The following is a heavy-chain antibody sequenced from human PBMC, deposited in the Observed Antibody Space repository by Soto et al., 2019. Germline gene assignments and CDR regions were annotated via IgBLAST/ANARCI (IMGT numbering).Heavy chain of an antibody. Sequence: QVQLQESGPGLVKPSQTLSLPCTVSGVSISSGGYYWSWIRQHPGKGLEWIGYIYYSGSTYYNPALTSRVTISVDTSKNQFSLKLSSVTASDTAVYYCARVGAYYYDSSGYPVGGNWFDPWGQGTLVTVSS. V-gene: IGHV4-31*03. D-gene: IGHD3-22*01. CDR3: ARVGAYYYDSSGYPVGGNWFDP. CDR1: GVSISSGGYY. CDR2: IYYSGST. J-gene: IGHJ5*02.